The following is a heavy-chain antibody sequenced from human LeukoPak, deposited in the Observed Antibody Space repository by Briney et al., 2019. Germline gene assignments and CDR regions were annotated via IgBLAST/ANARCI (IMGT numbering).Heavy chain of an antibody. D-gene: IGHD1-1*01. CDR3: ARGYSPSVRTTGNDY. V-gene: IGHV1-69*05. J-gene: IGHJ4*02. CDR1: GGTFSSYA. Sequence: SVKVSCKASGGTFSSYAISWVRQAPGQGLEWMGGIIPIFGTANYAQKFQGRVAMTRDTSINTAYLDLYSLRSEDTAVYYCARGYSPSVRTTGNDYWGQGTLVTVSS. CDR2: IIPIFGTA.